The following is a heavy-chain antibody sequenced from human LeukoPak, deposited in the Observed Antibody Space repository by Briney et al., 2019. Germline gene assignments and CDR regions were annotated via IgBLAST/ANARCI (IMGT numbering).Heavy chain of an antibody. CDR2: MNPNSGNT. CDR3: ARVSKFGELLLYFDY. J-gene: IGHJ4*02. Sequence: ASVTVSCKASGYTFTSYDINWVRQAPGQGLEWMGWMNPNSGNTGYAQKFQGRVTMTRNTSISTAYMELSSLRSEDTAVYYCARVSKFGELLLYFDYWGQGTLVTVSS. V-gene: IGHV1-8*01. D-gene: IGHD3-10*01. CDR1: GYTFTSYD.